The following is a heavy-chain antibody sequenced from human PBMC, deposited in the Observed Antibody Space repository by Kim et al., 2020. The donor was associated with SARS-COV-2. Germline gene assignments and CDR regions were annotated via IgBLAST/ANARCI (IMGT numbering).Heavy chain of an antibody. CDR1: GFTFSSYD. V-gene: IGHV3-13*04. CDR2: IGTAGDT. CDR3: ARAFPSSSWYVRNGMDV. Sequence: GGSLRLSCAASGFTFSSYDMHWVRQATGKGLEWVSAIGTAGDTYYPGSVKGRFTISRENAKNSLYLQMNSLRAGDTAVYYCARAFPSSSWYVRNGMDVWGQGTTVTVSS. J-gene: IGHJ6*02. D-gene: IGHD6-13*01.